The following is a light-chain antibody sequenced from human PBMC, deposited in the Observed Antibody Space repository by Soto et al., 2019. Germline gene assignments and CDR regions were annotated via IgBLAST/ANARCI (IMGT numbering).Light chain of an antibody. J-gene: IGKJ1*01. CDR1: QSVNSNY. Sequence: EIVLTQSPGTLSLSPGERATLSCRASQSVNSNYFAWYQQKPGQSPRVLMYGACSRATGIPDRFSGSGSGTDFTLTINILEPEDFAVYYCQQYDNPPRTFGQGTKVEIK. CDR2: GAC. CDR3: QQYDNPPRT. V-gene: IGKV3-20*01.